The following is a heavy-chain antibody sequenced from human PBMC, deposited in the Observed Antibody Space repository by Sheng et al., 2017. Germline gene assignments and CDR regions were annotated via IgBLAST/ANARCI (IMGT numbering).Heavy chain of an antibody. J-gene: IGHJ5*02. V-gene: IGHV3-73*02. Sequence: EVQLVESGEAWSSLGGPVKLSCAASGFTFSGSAMHWVRQASGKGLEWVGRIRSKANSYATAYAASVKGRFTISRDDSKNTAYLQMNSLKTEDTAVYYCTSGSDGYFNWFDPWGQGTLVTVSS. CDR1: GFTFSGSA. D-gene: IGHD5-12*01. CDR3: TSGSDGYFNWFDP. CDR2: IRSKANSYAT.